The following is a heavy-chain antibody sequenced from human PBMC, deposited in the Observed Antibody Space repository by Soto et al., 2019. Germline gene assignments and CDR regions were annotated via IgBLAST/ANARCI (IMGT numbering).Heavy chain of an antibody. CDR1: GFSLSTSGLG. CDR2: IYWNDDK. CDR3: AHSLLGYCSRGSCYSGAHYGMDV. V-gene: IGHV2-5*01. Sequence: SGPALVNATQTLTLTCTSSGFSLSTSGLGVGWIRQPPGKALEWLALIYWNDDKRYSPSLKSRLTITKDTSKNQVVLTMTNMDPVDTAKYYCAHSLLGYCSRGSCYSGAHYGMDVWGPGTPLPVSS. D-gene: IGHD2-15*01. J-gene: IGHJ6*02.